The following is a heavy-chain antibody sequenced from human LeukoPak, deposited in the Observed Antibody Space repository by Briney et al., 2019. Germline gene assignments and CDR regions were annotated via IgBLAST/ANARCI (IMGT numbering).Heavy chain of an antibody. J-gene: IGHJ4*02. V-gene: IGHV3-7*03. CDR2: IKQDGSEK. D-gene: IGHD4-23*01. CDR3: TREMVMIDY. Sequence: GGPLRLSCAASGFIFTDYWMSWVRQAPGKGLEWVANIKQDGSEKYYVGSVKGRFTISRDNAKSSLYLQMNSLRAEDTAVYYCTREMVMIDYWGQGNLVTVSS. CDR1: GFIFTDYW.